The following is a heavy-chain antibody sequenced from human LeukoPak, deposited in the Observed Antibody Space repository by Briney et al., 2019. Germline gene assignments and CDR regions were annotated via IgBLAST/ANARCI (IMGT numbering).Heavy chain of an antibody. CDR1: GFTFSSYG. CDR2: IYSRST. CDR3: ARDRGRVPTTGSAFDI. J-gene: IGHJ3*02. V-gene: IGHV3-66*01. Sequence: GGSLRLSCAASGFTFSSYGMHWVRQAPGKGLEWVAIIYSRSTYYADSVRGRFTISRDSSKNTLSLEVNSLRVEDTAVYYCARDRGRVPTTGSAFDIWGRGTMVTVSS. D-gene: IGHD1-14*01.